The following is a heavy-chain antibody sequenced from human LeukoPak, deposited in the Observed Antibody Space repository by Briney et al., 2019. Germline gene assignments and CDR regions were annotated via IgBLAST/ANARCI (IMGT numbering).Heavy chain of an antibody. V-gene: IGHV4-34*01. J-gene: IGHJ3*02. CDR1: GGSFSGYY. CDR2: INHSGST. D-gene: IGHD3-22*01. CDR3: ARTGYYYDSSGYHDAFDI. Sequence: PSETLSLTCAVYGGSFSGYYWSWIRQPPGKGLEWIGEINHSGSTNYNPSLKSRVTISVDTSKNQFSLKLSSVTAADTAVYYCARTGYYYDSSGYHDAFDIWGQGTMVTVSS.